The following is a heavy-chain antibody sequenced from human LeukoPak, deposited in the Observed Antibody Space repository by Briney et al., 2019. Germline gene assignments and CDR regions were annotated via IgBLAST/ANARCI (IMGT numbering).Heavy chain of an antibody. CDR3: SKDDYIWGTYRYFYAY. D-gene: IGHD3-16*02. CDR1: GYTFSRAW. CDR2: ISRQIDGGTT. J-gene: IGHJ4*02. Sequence: GESLRLSCATSGYTFSRAWMHWVRQAPGKGLEWVGRISRQIDGGTTNYAAPFKDRFTISRVDSKGTLSLQMNDLKTEDTGVYYCSKDDYIWGTYRYFYAYWGQGTLVTVSS. V-gene: IGHV3-15*06.